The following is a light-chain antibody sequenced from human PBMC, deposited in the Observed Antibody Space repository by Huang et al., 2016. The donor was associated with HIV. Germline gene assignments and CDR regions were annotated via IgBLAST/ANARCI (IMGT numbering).Light chain of an antibody. J-gene: IGKJ4*01. V-gene: IGKV3-15*01. CDR1: QSVSSN. Sequence: EIVMTQSPATLSVSPGEGATLSCRASQSVSSNLAWYQQKPGQAPRLLIYGASTRVTGIPARVSGSGSGTEFTLTISSLQSEDSAVYYCQYYNNWPPFLTFGGGTKVEIK. CDR2: GAS. CDR3: QYYNNWPPFLT.